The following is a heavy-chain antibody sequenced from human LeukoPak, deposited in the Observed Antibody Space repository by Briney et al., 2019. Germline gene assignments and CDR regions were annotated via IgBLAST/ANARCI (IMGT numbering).Heavy chain of an antibody. Sequence: SETLSLTCAVYGGSFSGYYWSWIRQPPGKGLEWIGEIDHSGSTNYNPSLKSRVTISVDTSKNQFSLKLSSVTAADTAVYYCARLCGGDCYSLDYWGQGTLVTVSS. J-gene: IGHJ4*02. CDR2: IDHSGST. V-gene: IGHV4-34*01. CDR3: ARLCGGDCYSLDY. CDR1: GGSFSGYY. D-gene: IGHD2-21*02.